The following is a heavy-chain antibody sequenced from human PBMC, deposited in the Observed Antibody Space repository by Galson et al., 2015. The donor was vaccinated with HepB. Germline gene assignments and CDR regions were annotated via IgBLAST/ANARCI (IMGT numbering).Heavy chain of an antibody. V-gene: IGHV3-23*01. CDR3: ARDSGYCTSVDCRGDGFDA. Sequence: SLRLSCAASGFTFSGYAMSWVRQAPGKGLEWVSAISGSGGSTYYADSVTGRFTVSRDNSKNTLYLQMNSLSAEDTAVYYCARDSGYCTSVDCRGDGFDAWGQGTMVTVSS. CDR2: ISGSGGST. CDR1: GFTFSGYA. J-gene: IGHJ3*01. D-gene: IGHD2-8*02.